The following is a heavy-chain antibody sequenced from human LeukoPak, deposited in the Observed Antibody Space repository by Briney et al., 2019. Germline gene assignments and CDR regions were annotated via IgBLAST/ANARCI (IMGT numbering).Heavy chain of an antibody. J-gene: IGHJ3*02. D-gene: IGHD5-12*01. Sequence: PGGSLRLSCAASGFTFSSYAMSWVRQAPGKGLEWVSAISGSGGSTYYADSVKGRFTISRDNSKNTLYLQMDSLRAEDTAVYYCAKGAIPQWVATTRGDAFDIWAKGQWSPSLQ. CDR1: GFTFSSYA. V-gene: IGHV3-23*01. CDR3: AKGAIPQWVATTRGDAFDI. CDR2: ISGSGGST.